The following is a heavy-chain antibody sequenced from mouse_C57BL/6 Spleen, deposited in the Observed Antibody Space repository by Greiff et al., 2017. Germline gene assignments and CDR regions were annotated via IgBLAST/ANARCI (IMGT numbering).Heavy chain of an antibody. Sequence: VKLMESGPELVKPGASVKISCKASGYAFSSSWMNWVQQRPGKGLEWIGRIYPGDGDTNYNGKFKGKATLTADKSSSTAYMQLSSLTSEDSAVYFCAREGYGNYAYFDYWGQGTTLTVSS. V-gene: IGHV1-82*01. J-gene: IGHJ2*01. CDR2: IYPGDGDT. CDR1: GYAFSSSW. CDR3: AREGYGNYAYFDY. D-gene: IGHD2-1*01.